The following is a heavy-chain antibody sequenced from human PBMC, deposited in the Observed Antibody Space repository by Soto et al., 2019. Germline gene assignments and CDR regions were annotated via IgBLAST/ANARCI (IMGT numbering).Heavy chain of an antibody. V-gene: IGHV4-34*01. J-gene: IGHJ4*02. D-gene: IGHD6-6*01. CDR1: GGSFTAYY. CDR3: ARGQEHQLVTFEY. Sequence: SETLSLTCAVYGGSFTAYYWTWIRHSPGKGLEWIGEINQGGTTNYNPSLKSRVTISRDTSKNRFSLKVTSVTAADTAMYYCARGQEHQLVTFEYWGQGTLVTVSS. CDR2: INQGGTT.